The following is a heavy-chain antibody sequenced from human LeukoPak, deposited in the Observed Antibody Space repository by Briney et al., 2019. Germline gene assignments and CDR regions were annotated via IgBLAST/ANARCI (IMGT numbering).Heavy chain of an antibody. CDR2: INQDGSQK. Sequence: GGSLRLSCAASRFTFSTYWMSWVRQAPGKGVERVADINQDGSQKNYVDSVKGGFTISRDNARNSLFLQMTSLRAEDSAVYYCATDLYYWGQGTLVTVSS. CDR3: ATDLYY. CDR1: RFTFSTYW. V-gene: IGHV3-7*04. J-gene: IGHJ4*02.